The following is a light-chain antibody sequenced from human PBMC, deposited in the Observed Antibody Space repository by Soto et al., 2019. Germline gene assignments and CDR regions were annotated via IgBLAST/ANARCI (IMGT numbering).Light chain of an antibody. Sequence: EIVLTQSPATLSLSPGARATLSCRASQSVRSSLAWYQQQPGQAPRLLIYDASNRATGIPARFSGSGSGTDFTLTISSLEPKDFAVYYCQQRSNWPGTFGQGTKVDNK. CDR3: QQRSNWPGT. J-gene: IGKJ1*01. CDR1: QSVRSS. CDR2: DAS. V-gene: IGKV3-11*01.